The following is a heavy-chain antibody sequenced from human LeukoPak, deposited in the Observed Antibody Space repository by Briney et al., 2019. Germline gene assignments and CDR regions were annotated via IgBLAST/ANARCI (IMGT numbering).Heavy chain of an antibody. D-gene: IGHD6-13*01. V-gene: IGHV1-46*01. Sequence: GASVNVSCKASGYTLTSYYMHGVGQAPGRGLEWVGIINPSGCSTSYAQKFQGRVTMTRDTSTSTVYMELSSLRSEDTAVYYCARAGIGSSWEAQFDYWGQGTLVPVSS. CDR3: ARAGIGSSWEAQFDY. J-gene: IGHJ4*02. CDR1: GYTLTSYY. CDR2: INPSGCST.